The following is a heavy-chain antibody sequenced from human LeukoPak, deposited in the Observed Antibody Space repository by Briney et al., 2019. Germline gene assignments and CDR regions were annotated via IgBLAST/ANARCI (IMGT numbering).Heavy chain of an antibody. D-gene: IGHD3-3*01. V-gene: IGHV4-59*08. J-gene: IGHJ2*01. CDR3: ARLAGFGVSKPNWYFDL. Sequence: SETLSLTCTVSGGSISSYYWSWIRQPPGKGLEWIGYIYYSGSTHYNPSLKSRVTISVDTSKNQFSLKLSSVTAADTAVYYCARLAGFGVSKPNWYFDLWGRGTLVTVSS. CDR1: GGSISSYY. CDR2: IYYSGST.